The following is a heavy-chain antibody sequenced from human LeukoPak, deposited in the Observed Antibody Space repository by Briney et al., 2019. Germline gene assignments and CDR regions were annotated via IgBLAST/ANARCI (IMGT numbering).Heavy chain of an antibody. CDR2: IYYSGST. D-gene: IGHD5-12*01. CDR3: ARSSGYEYYFDY. J-gene: IGHJ4*02. Sequence: SETLSLTCTVSGGSISSYYWSWIRQPPRKGLEWIGYIYYSGSTNYNPSLKSRVTISVDTSKNQFSLKLSSVTAADTAVYYCARSSGYEYYFDYWGQGTLVTVSP. V-gene: IGHV4-59*01. CDR1: GGSISSYY.